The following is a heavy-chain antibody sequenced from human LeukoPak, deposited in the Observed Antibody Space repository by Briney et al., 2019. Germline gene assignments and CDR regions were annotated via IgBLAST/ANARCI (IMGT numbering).Heavy chain of an antibody. D-gene: IGHD3-3*01. V-gene: IGHV4-34*01. CDR3: ARDPYDFWSGYALVDAFDI. J-gene: IGHJ3*02. Sequence: SETLSLTCAVYGGSFSGYYWSWIRQPPGKGLEWIGEINHSGSTNYNPSLKSRVTISVDTSKNQFSLKLSSVTAADTAVYYCARDPYDFWSGYALVDAFDIWGQGTMVTVSS. CDR1: GGSFSGYY. CDR2: INHSGST.